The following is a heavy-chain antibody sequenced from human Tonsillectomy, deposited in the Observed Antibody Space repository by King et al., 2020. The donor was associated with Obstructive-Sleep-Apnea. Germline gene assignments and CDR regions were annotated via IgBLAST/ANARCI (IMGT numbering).Heavy chain of an antibody. CDR2: ISSSSSYI. J-gene: IGHJ6*02. CDR3: AGEFVVVVAATPNYGMDV. CDR1: GFTFSSYS. V-gene: IGHV3-21*01. Sequence: VQLVESGGGLVKPGGSLRLSCAASGFTFSSYSMNWVRQAPGKGLEWVSSISSSSSYIYYADSVKGRFTISSDNAKNSLYLQMNSLRAEDTAVYYCAGEFVVVVAATPNYGMDVWGQGTTVTVSS. D-gene: IGHD2-15*01.